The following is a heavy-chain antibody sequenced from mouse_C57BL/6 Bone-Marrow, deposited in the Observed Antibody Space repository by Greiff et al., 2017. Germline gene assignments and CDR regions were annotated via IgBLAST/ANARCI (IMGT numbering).Heavy chain of an antibody. CDR1: GFTFSHYY. CDR2: INYDGSST. D-gene: IGHD1-1*01. J-gene: IGHJ2*01. V-gene: IGHV5-16*01. Sequence: EVHLVESEGGLVQPGSSMTLSCTASGFTFSHYYMAWVRQVPEKGLEWVANINYDGSSTYYLDSLKSRFIISRDNAKNILYLQMSSLKSEDTATYYCARDEITTVVEGYWGQGTTLTVSS. CDR3: ARDEITTVVEGY.